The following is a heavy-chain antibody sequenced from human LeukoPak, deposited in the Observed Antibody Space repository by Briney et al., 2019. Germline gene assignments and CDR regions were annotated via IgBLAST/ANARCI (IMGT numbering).Heavy chain of an antibody. D-gene: IGHD6-19*01. V-gene: IGHV3-33*06. CDR1: GFTFSSYG. J-gene: IGHJ4*02. CDR3: AKDATRTSGWYYFDY. CDR2: IWYDGSNK. Sequence: GRSLRLSCAASGFTFSSYGIHWVRQAPGKGLEWVAVIWYDGSNKYYADSVKGRFTISRDNSKNTLSLQLNSLRAEDTAVYNCAKDATRTSGWYYFDYWGQGTLVTVSS.